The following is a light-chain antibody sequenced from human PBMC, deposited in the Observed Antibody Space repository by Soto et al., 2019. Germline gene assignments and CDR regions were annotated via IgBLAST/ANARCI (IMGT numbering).Light chain of an antibody. V-gene: IGKV3-11*01. J-gene: IGKJ2*01. CDR1: QSVSSY. Sequence: EIVSTQSPATLSLSPGERATLSCRASQSVSSYLAWYQQKPGQAPRLLIYDAFKRATGIPARFSGSGSGTDFTLTISSLEPEDSAVYYCQQRSNWPHTFGQGTKLEIK. CDR3: QQRSNWPHT. CDR2: DAF.